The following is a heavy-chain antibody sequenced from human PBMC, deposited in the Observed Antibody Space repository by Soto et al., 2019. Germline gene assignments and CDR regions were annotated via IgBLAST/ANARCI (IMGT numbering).Heavy chain of an antibody. V-gene: IGHV3-21*01. Sequence: PGGSLRLSCAASGFTFSSYGMNWVRQAPGKGLEWVSSITGSSAYIHYADSVRGRFTISRDNAKNSLYLQMNSLGAEDTAVYYCAREWANYWGQGTLVTVSS. CDR2: ITGSSAYI. CDR1: GFTFSSYG. J-gene: IGHJ4*02. CDR3: AREWANY. D-gene: IGHD1-26*01.